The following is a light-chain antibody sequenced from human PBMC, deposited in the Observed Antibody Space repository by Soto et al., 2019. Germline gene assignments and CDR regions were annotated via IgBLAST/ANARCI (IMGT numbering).Light chain of an antibody. CDR3: TSVAPGRIYV. CDR2: EVS. V-gene: IGLV2-14*01. Sequence: AVLTQPASVSGSPGQSITISCTGTSSDVGGYNYVSWYQQHPGRAPKLIIYEVSHRFSGLSYRFSGSKSGTTASLTISGLQAEDEGDYYYTSVAPGRIYVFGSGTQVTVL. CDR1: SSDVGGYNY. J-gene: IGLJ1*01.